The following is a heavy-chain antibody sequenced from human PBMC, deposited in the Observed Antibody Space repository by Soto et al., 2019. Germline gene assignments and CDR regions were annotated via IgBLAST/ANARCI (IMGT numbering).Heavy chain of an antibody. Sequence: QVQLVQSGSEVRKPGASVRVSCKASGYTFSTYDINWVRQAPGQGPEWMGRVSPNSGTTGYAQKSQGRRTLTRDTSINTAYMERSSLTSEDTAVYYCASWAGYSKWGQGTLVTVSS. CDR1: GYTFSTYD. D-gene: IGHD3-9*01. V-gene: IGHV1-8*01. CDR3: ASWAGYSK. J-gene: IGHJ4*02. CDR2: VSPNSGTT.